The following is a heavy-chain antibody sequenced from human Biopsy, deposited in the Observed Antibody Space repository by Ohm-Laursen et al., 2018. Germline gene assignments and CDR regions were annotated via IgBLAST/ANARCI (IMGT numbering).Heavy chain of an antibody. CDR1: GYTFTGYH. CDR3: TRGGYYYDSLAYYYWFDP. D-gene: IGHD3-22*01. V-gene: IGHV1-2*02. Sequence: ASVKVSCNAPGYTFTGYHVHWVRQAPGQGLEWMGWINAKTGDTNYAQKFQGRVTMTRDTSISMAYVDLSSLRSDDTAVYYCTRGGYYYDSLAYYYWFDPWGQGTLVTVSS. J-gene: IGHJ5*02. CDR2: INAKTGDT.